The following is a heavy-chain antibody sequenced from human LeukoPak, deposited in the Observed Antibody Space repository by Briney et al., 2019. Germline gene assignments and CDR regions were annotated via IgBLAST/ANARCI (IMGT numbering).Heavy chain of an antibody. CDR1: GYTITSYG. Sequence: ASVKVSCKASGYTITSYGISWVRQAPGQGLEWMGWISAYNGNTNYPQNLQGSVTITTNTSTSTDNMELRILTYDNAVDYYWGRMYYYDGSGYYGLEPWGQGTLVTVSS. V-gene: IGHV1-18*01. J-gene: IGHJ5*02. CDR2: ISAYNGNT. D-gene: IGHD3-22*01. CDR3: GRMYYYDGSGYYGLEP.